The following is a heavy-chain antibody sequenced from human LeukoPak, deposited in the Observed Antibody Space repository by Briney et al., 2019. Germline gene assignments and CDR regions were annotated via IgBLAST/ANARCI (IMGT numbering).Heavy chain of an antibody. CDR1: GFTFDDYA. J-gene: IGHJ4*02. Sequence: GGSLRLSCAASGFTFDDYAMHWVRQAPGKALEWVSLISGDGGSTYYADSVKGRFTISRDNSKNSLYLQMNSLRTEDTALYYCAKDNWNDSVFDYWGQGTLVTVSS. CDR2: ISGDGGST. V-gene: IGHV3-43*02. CDR3: AKDNWNDSVFDY. D-gene: IGHD1-1*01.